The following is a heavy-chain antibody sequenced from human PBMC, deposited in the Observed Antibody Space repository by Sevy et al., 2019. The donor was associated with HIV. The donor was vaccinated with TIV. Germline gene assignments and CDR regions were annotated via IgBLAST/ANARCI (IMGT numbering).Heavy chain of an antibody. V-gene: IGHV1-2*02. CDR2: INSDSGVT. Sequence: ASVKVSCKASGYIFTDYYIHWVRQAPGQGLEWMAWINSDSGVTNYAQKFQGEVTVTRDTSLSTAYLELTRLKSNDTDIYYCARLTTQPTSDLYGMDVWGKGTTVTVSS. CDR3: ARLTTQPTSDLYGMDV. CDR1: GYIFTDYY. J-gene: IGHJ6*04. D-gene: IGHD4-17*01.